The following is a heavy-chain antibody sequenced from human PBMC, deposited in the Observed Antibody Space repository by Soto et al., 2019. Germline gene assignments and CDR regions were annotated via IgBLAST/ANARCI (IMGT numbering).Heavy chain of an antibody. CDR1: GFTFSRYS. J-gene: IGHJ1*01. D-gene: IGHD6-13*01. V-gene: IGHV3-9*01. CDR3: VKDESINWYSGHFRH. Sequence: GGSLRLSCAASGFTFSRYSMHWVRQVPGKGLEWVSGINWNSGSIGYGDSVKGRFAISRDNAKNSLHLQMNSLSAEDTAFYYCVKDESINWYSGHFRHWGQGTLVTVSS. CDR2: INWNSGSI.